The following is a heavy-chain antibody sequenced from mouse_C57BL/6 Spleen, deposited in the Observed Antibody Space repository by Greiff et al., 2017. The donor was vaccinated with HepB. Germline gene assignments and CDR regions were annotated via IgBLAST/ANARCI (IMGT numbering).Heavy chain of an antibody. V-gene: IGHV10-1*01. CDR3: VRHFPYYYAMDY. J-gene: IGHJ4*01. CDR2: IRSKSNNYAT. CDR1: GFSFNTYA. Sequence: EVQLVESGGGLVQPKGSLKLSCAASGFSFNTYAMNWVRQAPGKGLEWVARIRSKSNNYATYYADSVKDRFTISRDDSESMLYLQMNNLKTEDTAMYYCVRHFPYYYAMDYWGQGTSVTVSS.